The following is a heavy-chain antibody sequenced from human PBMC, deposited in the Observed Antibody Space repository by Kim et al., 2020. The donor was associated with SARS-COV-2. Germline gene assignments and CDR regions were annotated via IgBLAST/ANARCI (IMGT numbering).Heavy chain of an antibody. CDR2: ISYDGSNK. CDR3: AKAVLRGVNYYYYGMDV. V-gene: IGHV3-30*18. J-gene: IGHJ6*01. D-gene: IGHD3-10*01. CDR1: GFPFSTYG. Sequence: GGSLRLSCAASGFPFSTYGMHWVRQAPGKGLEWVAVISYDGSNKYYADSVKGRFTISRDNSENTLYLQMNSLRAEDTAVYYCAKAVLRGVNYYYYGMDV.